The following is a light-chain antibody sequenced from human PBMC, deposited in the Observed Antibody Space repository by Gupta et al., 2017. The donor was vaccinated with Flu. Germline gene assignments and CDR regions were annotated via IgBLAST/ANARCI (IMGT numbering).Light chain of an antibody. J-gene: IGKJ1*01. CDR2: GAS. CDR1: HDIDNW. Sequence: DLQLTHSPSSMSASVGDRIPITCRASHDIDNWLGWYQQKPGKPPKLLIYGASNLLGDVTSRFRGSGSGTEFSLTITSLQAEDFATYYCQQAYSFPRTFSQGTKVDIK. CDR3: QQAYSFPRT. V-gene: IGKV1-12*01.